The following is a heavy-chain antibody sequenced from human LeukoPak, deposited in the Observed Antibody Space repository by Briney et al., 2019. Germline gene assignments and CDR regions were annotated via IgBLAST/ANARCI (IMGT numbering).Heavy chain of an antibody. CDR3: AREWARLTTNDF. V-gene: IGHV4-59*12. J-gene: IGHJ4*02. D-gene: IGHD4-17*01. CDR2: ISYSGST. Sequence: SETLSLTCTVSGGSITGYYWSWIRQPPGKGLEWIGSISYSGSTSYNPSLKSRVTISVDTSKNQFSLKLSSVTAADTAVYYCAREWARLTTNDFWGQGTLVTVSS. CDR1: GGSITGYY.